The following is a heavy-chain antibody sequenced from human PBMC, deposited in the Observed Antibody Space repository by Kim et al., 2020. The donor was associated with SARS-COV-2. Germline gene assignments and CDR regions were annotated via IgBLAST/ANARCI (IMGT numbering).Heavy chain of an antibody. CDR1: GGSISSSSYY. D-gene: IGHD3-16*01. CDR2: IYYSGTT. J-gene: IGHJ6*02. V-gene: IGHV4-39*07. Sequence: SETLSLTCTVSGGSISSSSYYWGWIRQPPGKGLEWIGNIYYSGTTYYNPSLKSRVTISVDTTKTPFSLKLSSVTAADTAVYYCARDPLRALTLIGNYYYYSGMYVWGQGTTVTVSS. CDR3: ARDPLRALTLIGNYYYYSGMYV.